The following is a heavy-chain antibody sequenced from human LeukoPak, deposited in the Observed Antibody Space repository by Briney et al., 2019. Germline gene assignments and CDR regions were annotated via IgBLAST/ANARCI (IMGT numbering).Heavy chain of an antibody. Sequence: ASVKVSCKASGGTFSSYAISWVRQAPGQGLEWMGRIIPIFGTANYAQKFQGRVTITTDESTSTAYMELSSLRSEDTAVYYCARGYYDFWSGYYKYYYMDVWGKGTTVTVSS. J-gene: IGHJ6*03. CDR3: ARGYYDFWSGYYKYYYMDV. CDR2: IIPIFGTA. V-gene: IGHV1-69*05. D-gene: IGHD3-3*01. CDR1: GGTFSSYA.